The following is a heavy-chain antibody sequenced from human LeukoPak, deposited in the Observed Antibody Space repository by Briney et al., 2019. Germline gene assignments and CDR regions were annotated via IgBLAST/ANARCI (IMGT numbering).Heavy chain of an antibody. Sequence: SETLSLTCTVSGGSISSSSYYWGWIRQPPGKGLEWIGSIYYSGSTYYNPSLKSRVTISVDTSKNQFSLKLKSVTAADTAVYYCARLGGGTWISDYWGQGTLVTVSS. V-gene: IGHV4-39*01. J-gene: IGHJ4*02. CDR2: IYYSGST. D-gene: IGHD2-2*03. CDR3: ARLGGGTWISDY. CDR1: GGSISSSSYY.